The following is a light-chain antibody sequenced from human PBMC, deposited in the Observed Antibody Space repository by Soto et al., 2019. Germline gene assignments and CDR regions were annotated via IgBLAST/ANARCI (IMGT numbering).Light chain of an antibody. J-gene: IGKJ1*01. Sequence: EIVLTQSPGTLSLSPGERATLSCRASQSASSTSLAWYQQKTGQAPRLLIYDASSRATGIPDRFSGSGSGTDITLTITRLETEDFAVYFCQQYDTSPLTFGQGSKVDIK. CDR3: QQYDTSPLT. CDR1: QSASSTS. CDR2: DAS. V-gene: IGKV3-20*01.